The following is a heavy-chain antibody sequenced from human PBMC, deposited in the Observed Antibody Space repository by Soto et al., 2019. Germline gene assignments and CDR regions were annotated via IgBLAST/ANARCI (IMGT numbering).Heavy chain of an antibody. D-gene: IGHD3-10*01. CDR1: GFTFSSYG. V-gene: IGHV3-33*01. Sequence: QVQLVESGGGVVQPGRSLRLSCAASGFTFSSYGMHWVRQAPGKGLEWVAVIWYDGSNKYYADSVKGRFTISRDNSKNTLYQQMNSRRADDTALYYCARDDGVYYYYMDVWGKGTTVTVSS. CDR3: ARDDGVYYYYMDV. J-gene: IGHJ6*03. CDR2: IWYDGSNK.